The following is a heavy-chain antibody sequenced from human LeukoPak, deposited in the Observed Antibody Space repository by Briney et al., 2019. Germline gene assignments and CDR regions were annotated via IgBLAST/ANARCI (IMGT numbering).Heavy chain of an antibody. V-gene: IGHV4-31*03. J-gene: IGHJ4*02. CDR2: IYYSGST. CDR3: ARDWGGQVDY. Sequence: PSQTLSLTCTVSGGSISSGGYDWSWIRQHPGKGLEWIGYIYYSGSTYYNPSLKSRVTISVDTSKNQFSLKLSSVTAADTAVYYCARDWGGQVDYWGQGTLVTVSS. CDR1: GGSISSGGYD. D-gene: IGHD7-27*01.